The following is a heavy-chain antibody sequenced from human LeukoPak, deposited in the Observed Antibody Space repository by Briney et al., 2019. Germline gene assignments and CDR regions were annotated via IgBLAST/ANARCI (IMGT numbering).Heavy chain of an antibody. D-gene: IGHD5-12*01. CDR1: GFTFSSYW. CDR2: IKQDGSER. J-gene: IGHJ4*02. Sequence: PGGSLRLSCAASGFTFSSYWMSWVRQAPGKGLEWVANIKQDGSERNYVDSVKGRFTISRDNAKNSLDLQMNSLRAEDTAVYYCARAGGYASSWAYWGQETLVTVSS. V-gene: IGHV3-7*01. CDR3: ARAGGYASSWAY.